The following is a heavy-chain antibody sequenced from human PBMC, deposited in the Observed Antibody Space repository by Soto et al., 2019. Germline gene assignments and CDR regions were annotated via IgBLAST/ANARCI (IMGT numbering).Heavy chain of an antibody. CDR1: GYIFTSYW. CDR3: ARLARLSGSYRKGPVDY. Sequence: PGESLKIACKGSGYIFTSYWIGWVRQMTGKGLEWMGIIYPGDSDTRYSPSFQGQVTISADKSISTAYLQCSSLKASDTAMYYCARLARLSGSYRKGPVDYWGQGTLVTVS. CDR2: IYPGDSDT. D-gene: IGHD1-26*01. V-gene: IGHV5-51*01. J-gene: IGHJ4*02.